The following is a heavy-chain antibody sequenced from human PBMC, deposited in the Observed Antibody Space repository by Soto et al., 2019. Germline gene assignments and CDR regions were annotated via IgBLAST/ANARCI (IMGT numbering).Heavy chain of an antibody. CDR1: GFTVSSNY. CDR3: ARSKPYYYYMDV. Sequence: EVQLVESGGGLVQPGGSLRLSCAASGFTVSSNYMSWVRQAPGKGLEWVSVIYSGGSTYYADYVKGRFNISKHNSKNTLNLQMNSLRAEDTAVYYYARSKPYYYYMDVWGKGTTVTVSS. CDR2: IYSGGST. J-gene: IGHJ6*03. V-gene: IGHV3-53*04.